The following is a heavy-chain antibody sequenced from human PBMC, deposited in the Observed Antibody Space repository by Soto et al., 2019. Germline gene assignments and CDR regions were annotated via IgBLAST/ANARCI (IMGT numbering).Heavy chain of an antibody. Sequence: EVQLLESGGGLVQPGGSLRLSCAASGFTFSSYAMSWVRQAPGKGLEWVSAISGSGGSTYYADSVKGRFTISRDNSKNPLYLQMNSLRAEDTAVYYCAKPTRWGSYQLNDAFDIWGQGTMVTVSS. D-gene: IGHD3-16*01. CDR1: GFTFSSYA. V-gene: IGHV3-23*01. CDR2: ISGSGGST. CDR3: AKPTRWGSYQLNDAFDI. J-gene: IGHJ3*02.